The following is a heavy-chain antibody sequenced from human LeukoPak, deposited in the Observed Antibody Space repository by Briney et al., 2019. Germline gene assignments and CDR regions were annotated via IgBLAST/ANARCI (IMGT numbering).Heavy chain of an antibody. Sequence: GRSLRLSCAASGFTFSDYYMSWIRQAPGKGLEWVSYISSSGSTIYYADSVKGRFTISRDNAKNSLYLQMNSLRAEDTAVYYCAREREGYCSGGSCLNYYYYMDVWGKGTTVTISS. D-gene: IGHD2-15*01. V-gene: IGHV3-11*01. CDR2: ISSSGSTI. J-gene: IGHJ6*03. CDR3: AREREGYCSGGSCLNYYYYMDV. CDR1: GFTFSDYY.